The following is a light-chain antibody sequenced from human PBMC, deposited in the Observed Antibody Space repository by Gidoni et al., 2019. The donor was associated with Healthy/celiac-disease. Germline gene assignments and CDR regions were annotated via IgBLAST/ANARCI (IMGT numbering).Light chain of an antibody. CDR1: SSNIGSNY. Sequence: QSVLTQPPSASVTTGPRVTISCSGSSSNIGSNYVYWYQQLPGTAPKLLIYRNNQRPSGVPDRFSGSKSGTSASLAISGLRSEDEADYYCAAWDDSLSGWVFGGGTKLTVL. CDR2: RNN. CDR3: AAWDDSLSGWV. J-gene: IGLJ3*02. V-gene: IGLV1-47*01.